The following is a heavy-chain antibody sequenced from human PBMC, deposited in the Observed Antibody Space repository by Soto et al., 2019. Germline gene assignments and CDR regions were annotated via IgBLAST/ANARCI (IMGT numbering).Heavy chain of an antibody. CDR1: GFTFSDHY. D-gene: IGHD1-26*01. CDR2: SRNKANSYST. CDR3: ARFSGSYTRGLDY. Sequence: EVQLVESGGGLVQPGGSLRLSCAASGFTFSDHYMDWVRQAPGKGLEWVGRSRNKANSYSTEYAASVKGRFTISRDESXXXXXXXXXXXXTEDTAVYYCARFSGSYTRGLDYWGQGTLVTVSS. J-gene: IGHJ4*02. V-gene: IGHV3-72*01.